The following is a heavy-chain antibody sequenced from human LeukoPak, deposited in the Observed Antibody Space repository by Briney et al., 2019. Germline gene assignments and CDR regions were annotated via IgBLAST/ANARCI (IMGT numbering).Heavy chain of an antibody. V-gene: IGHV1-18*01. CDR2: ISGYNGNT. J-gene: IGHJ3*02. CDR1: GYTFTSYG. Sequence: ASVKVSCKASGYTFTSYGISWVRQAPGQGPEWMGWISGYNGNTDYAQKLQGRVTMTTDTSTRIVYMELRSLRSDDTAVYYCARGVLCSSSWNDAFDIWGQGTMVTVSS. D-gene: IGHD6-13*01. CDR3: ARGVLCSSSWNDAFDI.